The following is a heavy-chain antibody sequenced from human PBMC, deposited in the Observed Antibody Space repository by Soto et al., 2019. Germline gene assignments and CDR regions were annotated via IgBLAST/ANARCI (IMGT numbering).Heavy chain of an antibody. Sequence: GGSLRLSCAASGFTFSDYYMSWIRQAPGKGLEWVSYIRSSGTTIYYADSVKDRFTISRDNAKGSLYLQMNSLRVDDTAVYYCARDDCGSPCADSWGLGTLVTVSS. CDR3: ARDDCGSPCADS. CDR2: IRSSGTTI. CDR1: GFTFSDYY. J-gene: IGHJ4*02. V-gene: IGHV3-11*01. D-gene: IGHD2-15*01.